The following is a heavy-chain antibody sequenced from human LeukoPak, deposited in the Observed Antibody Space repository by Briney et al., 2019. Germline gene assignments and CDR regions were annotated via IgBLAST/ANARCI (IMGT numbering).Heavy chain of an antibody. CDR1: GFNFKTHA. CDR3: VKDAVSGGLYYFDY. CDR2: IRADGSDK. D-gene: IGHD4-23*01. J-gene: IGHJ4*02. Sequence: PGGSLRLSCAASGFNFKTHAMHWVRQAPGKGLEWLAFIRADGSDKYYADSVKGRFTISRDNSKNTLYLQMNSLRADDTAVYSCVKDAVSGGLYYFDYWGQGILVTVSS. V-gene: IGHV3-30*02.